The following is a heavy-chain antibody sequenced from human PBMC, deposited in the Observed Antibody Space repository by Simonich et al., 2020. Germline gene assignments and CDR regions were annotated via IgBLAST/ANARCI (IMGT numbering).Heavy chain of an antibody. J-gene: IGHJ4*02. CDR2: LHAYYGTT. Sequence: QVQLVQSGAEVKKPGASVKAACKASGYTFTSYGISWERQAPGQGLEGMVWLHAYYGTTNDAQDHKGRLTMTTVSSTCPAYMGLRSLRSDDTALYYCARASLGTCWYYYFDYWGQGTLVTVSS. D-gene: IGHD7-27*01. CDR3: ARASLGTCWYYYFDY. V-gene: IGHV1-18*01. CDR1: GYTFTSYG.